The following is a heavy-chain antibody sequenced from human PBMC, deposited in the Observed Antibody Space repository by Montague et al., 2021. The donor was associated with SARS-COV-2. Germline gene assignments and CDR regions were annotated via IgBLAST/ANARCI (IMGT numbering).Heavy chain of an antibody. D-gene: IGHD3-3*01. V-gene: IGHV4-39*02. Sequence: SETLSLTCSVSGDSLNKNPYYWGWVRQPPGKGLEWIGSFYYTGSTYYNPSLKSRVTMSVDTSKKHFSLNLNSVTAADTAVYYCARGRSGFFNPLDYWGQGTLVTVSS. J-gene: IGHJ4*02. CDR1: GDSLNKNPYY. CDR3: ARGRSGFFNPLDY. CDR2: FYYTGST.